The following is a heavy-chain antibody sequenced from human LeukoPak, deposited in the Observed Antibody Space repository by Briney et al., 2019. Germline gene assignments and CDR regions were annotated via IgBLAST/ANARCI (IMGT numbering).Heavy chain of an antibody. CDR1: GYTLTSYG. J-gene: IGHJ6*04. D-gene: IGHD3-16*01. CDR3: ARAFGAMAKIYGMDV. V-gene: IGHV1-18*04. Sequence: APVKVSCKASGYTLTSYGISWVRQAPGQGLEWMGWISAYNGNTNYAQKLQGRVTMTTDTSTSTAYMELRSLRSDDTAVYYCARAFGAMAKIYGMDVWGKGTTVTVSS. CDR2: ISAYNGNT.